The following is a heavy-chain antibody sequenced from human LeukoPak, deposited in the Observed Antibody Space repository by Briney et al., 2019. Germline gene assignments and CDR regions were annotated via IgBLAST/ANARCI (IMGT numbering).Heavy chain of an antibody. V-gene: IGHV3-43D*04. D-gene: IGHD4-17*01. J-gene: IGHJ4*02. CDR1: GFTFSRYG. Sequence: GGSLRLSCAASGFTFSRYGMHWVRQAPGKGLEWVSLISWDGGSTYYADSVKGRFTISRDNSKNSLYLQMDSLTADDTAVYFCACLRGPSDYWGQGTLVTVSS. CDR3: ACLRGPSDY. CDR2: ISWDGGST.